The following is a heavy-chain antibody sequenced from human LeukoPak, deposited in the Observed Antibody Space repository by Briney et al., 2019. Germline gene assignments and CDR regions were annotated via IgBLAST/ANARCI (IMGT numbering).Heavy chain of an antibody. J-gene: IGHJ4*02. CDR3: AREHDYGDSMDY. Sequence: GASVKVSCKASGYIFTDYYMHWVRQAPGQGLEWMGWISAYNGNTNYAQKLQGRVTMTTDTSTSTAYMELRSLRSDDTAVYCCAREHDYGDSMDYWGQGTLVTVSS. CDR2: ISAYNGNT. D-gene: IGHD4-17*01. CDR1: GYIFTDYY. V-gene: IGHV1-18*04.